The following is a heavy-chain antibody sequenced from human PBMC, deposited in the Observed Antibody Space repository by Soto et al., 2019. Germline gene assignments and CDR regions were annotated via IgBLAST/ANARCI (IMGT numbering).Heavy chain of an antibody. CDR2: ISAYNGNT. Sequence: GASVKVSCKASGYTFTNFGISWVRQAPGQGLEWMGWISAYNGNTNYAQNFQGRVTITRDTSASTAYMELSSLRSEDTAVYYCARDLPPVDYWGQGTLVTVSS. CDR3: ARDLPPVDY. V-gene: IGHV1-18*01. CDR1: GYTFTNFG. J-gene: IGHJ4*02.